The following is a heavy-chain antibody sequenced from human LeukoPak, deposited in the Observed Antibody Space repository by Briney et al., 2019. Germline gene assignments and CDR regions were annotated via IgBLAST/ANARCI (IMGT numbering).Heavy chain of an antibody. D-gene: IGHD3-22*01. J-gene: IGHJ4*02. CDR2: IFYSGST. CDR3: ARLTFFTYYYDSSDYKGFYFDY. CDR1: GGSISSGSYY. Sequence: SETLSLTCAVSGGSISSGSYYWGWVRQPPGKGLEYIGTIFYSGSTYYNPSLKSRVTMSVDTSKNHFSLKPSSVTAADTAVFYCARLTFFTYYYDSSDYKGFYFDYWGQGSLATVSS. V-gene: IGHV4-39*02.